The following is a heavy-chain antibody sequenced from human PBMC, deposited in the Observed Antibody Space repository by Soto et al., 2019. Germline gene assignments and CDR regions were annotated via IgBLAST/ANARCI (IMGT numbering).Heavy chain of an antibody. V-gene: IGHV1-69*02. CDR2: IIPITGIA. CDR3: ARGTAVAGEGY. D-gene: IGHD6-19*01. CDR1: GGTFSIHT. Sequence: SVKVSCKASGGTFSIHTFSWVRQAPGQGPEWMGRIIPITGIAYYAQKFQGRVTITADKSTSTAYMEVTSLRSEDTAVYYCARGTAVAGEGYWGQGTLVTVSS. J-gene: IGHJ4*02.